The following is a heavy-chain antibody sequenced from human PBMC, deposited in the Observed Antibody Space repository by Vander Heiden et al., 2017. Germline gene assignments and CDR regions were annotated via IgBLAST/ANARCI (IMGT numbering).Heavy chain of an antibody. D-gene: IGHD5-12*01. CDR1: GFTFSCYS. J-gene: IGHJ6*02. CDR3: AREAGYSGYDYYYYYGMDV. Sequence: EVQLVESGGGLVKPGGSLRLSCPASGFTFSCYSLSWVRLAPGKGLEWVSSISSNGTYIFYADSVKGRFTISRDNAKNSLSLQMTSLRAEDTAVYYCAREAGYSGYDYYYYYGMDVWGQGTTVTVSS. CDR2: ISSNGTYI. V-gene: IGHV3-21*02.